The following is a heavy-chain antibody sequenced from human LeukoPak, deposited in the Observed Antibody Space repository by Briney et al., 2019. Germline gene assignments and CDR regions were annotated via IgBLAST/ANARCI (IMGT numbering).Heavy chain of an antibody. D-gene: IGHD3-22*01. CDR3: AKVPRMVTTRWYFDY. CDR2: ISGSGGST. J-gene: IGHJ4*02. CDR1: GFTFSSYA. V-gene: IGHV3-23*01. Sequence: PGGSLRLSCAASGFTFSSYAMSWVRQAPGKGLEWVSAISGSGGSTYYADSVKGRFTISRDNSKNTLYLQMNSLRAEDTAVYYCAKVPRMVTTRWYFDYWGQGTLVTVSS.